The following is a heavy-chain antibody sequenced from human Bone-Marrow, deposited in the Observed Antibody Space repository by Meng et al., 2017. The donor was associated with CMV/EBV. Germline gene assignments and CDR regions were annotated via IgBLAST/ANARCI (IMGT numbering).Heavy chain of an antibody. J-gene: IGHJ6*02. Sequence: GESLKISCAASGFTFSKYGMHWVRQAPGKGLEWVAFIQSDANNKYYADSVKGRFTISRDNSKNTLYLQMNSLRAEDTAVYYCAKDCNDSGGCYYYGMDVWGQGTTVTVSS. V-gene: IGHV3-30*02. CDR3: AKDCNDSGGCYYYGMDV. CDR1: GFTFSKYG. CDR2: IQSDANNK. D-gene: IGHD2/OR15-2a*01.